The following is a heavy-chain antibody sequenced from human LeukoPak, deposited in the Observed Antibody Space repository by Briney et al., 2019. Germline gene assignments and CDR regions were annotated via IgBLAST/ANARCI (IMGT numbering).Heavy chain of an antibody. CDR3: AKDIGPMVRGLRFDP. CDR2: IKQDGSEK. D-gene: IGHD3-10*01. Sequence: PGGSLRLSCAASGFTFSTYWMSWVRQAPGKGLEWVANIKQDGSEKYYVDSVKGRFTISKDNAKNSLYLQMNSLKAEDTALYYCAKDIGPMVRGLRFDPWGQGTLVTVSS. CDR1: GFTFSTYW. V-gene: IGHV3-7*03. J-gene: IGHJ5*02.